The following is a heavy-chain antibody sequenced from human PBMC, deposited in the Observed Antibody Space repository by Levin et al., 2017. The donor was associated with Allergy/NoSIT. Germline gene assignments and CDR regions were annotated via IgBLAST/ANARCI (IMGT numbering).Heavy chain of an antibody. CDR1: GFTFSSYA. CDR2: ISYDGSNK. V-gene: IGHV3-30*04. D-gene: IGHD3-3*01. J-gene: IGHJ6*02. CDR3: AREYYDFWSGYYTPAYYYYYGMDV. Sequence: GGSLRLSCAASGFTFSSYAMHWVRQAPGKGLEWVAVISYDGSNKYYADSVKGRFTISRDNSKNTLYLQMNSLRAEDTAVYYCAREYYDFWSGYYTPAYYYYYGMDVWGQGTTVTVSS.